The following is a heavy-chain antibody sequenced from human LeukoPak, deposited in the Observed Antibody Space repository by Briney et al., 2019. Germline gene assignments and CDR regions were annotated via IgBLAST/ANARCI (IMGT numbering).Heavy chain of an antibody. CDR1: GFTFSSYA. CDR3: ANFLTGYFEGYYFDY. V-gene: IGHV3-23*01. Sequence: GGSLRLSCAASGFTFSSYAMSWVRQAPGKGLEWVSAISGSGGSTYYADSVKGRFTISRDKSKNTLYLQMNSLRAEDTAVYYCANFLTGYFEGYYFDYWGQGTLVTVSS. CDR2: ISGSGGST. D-gene: IGHD3-9*01. J-gene: IGHJ4*02.